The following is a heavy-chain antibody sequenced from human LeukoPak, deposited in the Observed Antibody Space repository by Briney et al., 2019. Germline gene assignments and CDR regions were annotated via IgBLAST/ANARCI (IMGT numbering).Heavy chain of an antibody. CDR2: TYYSGSS. CDR3: ARHSGGLHPGIAAAGVDY. J-gene: IGHJ4*02. Sequence: PSETLSLTCTVSGGSISSYYWTWIRQPPGKGLEWIGYTYYSGSSNYNPSLKSRVSISVDTSKNQFSLKLSSVTAADTAVYYCARHSGGLHPGIAAAGVDYWGQGTLVTVSS. CDR1: GGSISSYY. V-gene: IGHV4-59*08. D-gene: IGHD6-13*01.